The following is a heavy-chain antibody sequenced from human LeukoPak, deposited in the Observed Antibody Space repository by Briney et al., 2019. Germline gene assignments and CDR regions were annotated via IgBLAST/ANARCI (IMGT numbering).Heavy chain of an antibody. V-gene: IGHV3-30-3*01. Sequence: GGSLRLSCAASGFTFSSYAMHWVRQAPGKGLEWVAVISYDGSNKYYADSVKGRFTISRDNSKNTLYLQMNSLRAEDTAVYYCARDDWKYSSGYSPMDYWGQGTLVTVSS. CDR2: ISYDGSNK. CDR1: GFTFSSYA. CDR3: ARDDWKYSSGYSPMDY. D-gene: IGHD3-22*01. J-gene: IGHJ4*02.